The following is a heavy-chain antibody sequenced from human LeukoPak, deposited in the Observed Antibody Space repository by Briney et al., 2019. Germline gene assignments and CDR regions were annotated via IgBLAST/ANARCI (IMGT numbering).Heavy chain of an antibody. CDR2: MRGGGSI. CDR3: ARGLVGATGRYYFDY. V-gene: IGHV3-23*01. Sequence: PGGSLRLSCSASGFTFSSYAMSWVRQARGKGPEWVSGMRGGGSIEYADSVRGRFTISRDNSKNTLYLEMNSLRAEDTAVYYCARGLVGATGRYYFDYWGQGTLVTVSS. J-gene: IGHJ4*02. CDR1: GFTFSSYA. D-gene: IGHD1-26*01.